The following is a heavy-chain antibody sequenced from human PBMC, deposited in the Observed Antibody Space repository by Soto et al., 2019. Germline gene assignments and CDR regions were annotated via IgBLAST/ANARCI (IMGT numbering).Heavy chain of an antibody. Sequence: GGSLRLSCAASGFTFSNAWMHWVRQAPGKGLEWVAVISYDGSNKYYADSVKGRFTISRDNSKNTLYLQMNSLRAEDTAVYYCARANYYDSSGYYDAFDIWGQGTMVTVSS. J-gene: IGHJ3*02. CDR3: ARANYYDSSGYYDAFDI. CDR2: ISYDGSNK. D-gene: IGHD3-22*01. CDR1: GFTFSNAW. V-gene: IGHV3-30-3*01.